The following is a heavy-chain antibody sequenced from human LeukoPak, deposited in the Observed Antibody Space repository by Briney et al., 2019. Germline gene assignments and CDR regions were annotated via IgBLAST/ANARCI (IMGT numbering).Heavy chain of an antibody. D-gene: IGHD3-10*01. CDR2: IYSSGNT. CDR3: AADYGSGSYRFDY. Sequence: SETLSLTCAVSGVSISSGDYSWSWIRQPPGKGLEWNGYIYSSGNTLYNPSLRRRATISLDRSKNQFSLRLSSVTAADTAVYYCAADYGSGSYRFDYWGQGTLVSVSS. J-gene: IGHJ4*02. V-gene: IGHV4-30-2*01. CDR1: GVSISSGDYS.